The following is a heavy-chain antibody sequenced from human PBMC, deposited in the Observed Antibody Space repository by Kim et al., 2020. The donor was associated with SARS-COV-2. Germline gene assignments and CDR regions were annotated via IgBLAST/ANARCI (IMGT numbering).Heavy chain of an antibody. CDR3: AAGISYYYGMDV. J-gene: IGHJ6*02. Sequence: NYAQKFQERVTITRDMSTRTAYRELSSLRSEDTAVYYCAAGISYYYGMDVWGQGTTVTVSS. V-gene: IGHV1-58*01. D-gene: IGHD2-21*01.